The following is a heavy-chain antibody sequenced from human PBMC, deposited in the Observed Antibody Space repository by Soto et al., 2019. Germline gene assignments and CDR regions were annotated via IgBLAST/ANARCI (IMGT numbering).Heavy chain of an antibody. D-gene: IGHD3-22*01. CDR2: IYYSGST. Sequence: SETLSLTCTVSGGSISSGGYYWSWIRQHPRKGLEWIGYIYYSGSTYYSPSLKSRVTISVDTSKNQFSLKLSSVTAADTAVYYCARERHDYYDSSGYLDYWGQGTLVTVSS. V-gene: IGHV4-31*03. CDR1: GGSISSGGYY. J-gene: IGHJ4*02. CDR3: ARERHDYYDSSGYLDY.